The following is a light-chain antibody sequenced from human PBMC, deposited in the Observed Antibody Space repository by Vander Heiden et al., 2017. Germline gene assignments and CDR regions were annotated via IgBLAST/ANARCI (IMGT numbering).Light chain of an antibody. V-gene: IGLV3-1*01. CDR1: ELGDKY. CDR3: QAWDNNTVI. CDR2: QDT. J-gene: IGLJ2*01. Sequence: SFELPQPPSVSVSPGQTARITCSGYELGDKYACWYQQKPGQSPVLVIYQDTKRPSGIPERISGSNSGNTATLTISGTEAMDEADYFCQAWDNNTVIFGGGTKLSVL.